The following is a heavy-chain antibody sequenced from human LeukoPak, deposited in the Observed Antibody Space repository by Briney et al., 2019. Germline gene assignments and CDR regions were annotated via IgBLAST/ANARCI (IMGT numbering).Heavy chain of an antibody. CDR3: ARFGRGRGCDY. V-gene: IGHV4-30-4*01. CDR1: GGSISSGDYY. Sequence: PSETLSLTCTVSGGSISSGDYYWSWIRQPPGKGLEWIGYIYYSGSTYYNPSLKSRVTISVDTSKNRFSLKLSSETAADTAVYYCARFGRGRGCDYWGQGTLVTVSS. J-gene: IGHJ4*02. CDR2: IYYSGST. D-gene: IGHD6-19*01.